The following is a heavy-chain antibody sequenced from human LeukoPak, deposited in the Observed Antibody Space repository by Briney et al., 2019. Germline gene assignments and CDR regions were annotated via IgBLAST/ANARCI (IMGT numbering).Heavy chain of an antibody. CDR3: ASYKTYYDSSGNPFDY. V-gene: IGHV4-38-2*02. D-gene: IGHD3-22*01. J-gene: IGHJ4*02. CDR2: IYHNGNT. CDR1: GYSISSAYS. Sequence: KASETLSLTCTVFGYSISSAYSWGWIWQPPGKGLEWIGSIYHNGNTYYNSSLKSRVTISVDTSENQFSLKLSSVTAADTAVYYCASYKTYYDSSGNPFDYWGQGTLVTVSS.